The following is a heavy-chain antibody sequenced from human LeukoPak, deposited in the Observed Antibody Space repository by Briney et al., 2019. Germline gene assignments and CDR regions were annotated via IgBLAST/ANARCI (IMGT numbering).Heavy chain of an antibody. J-gene: IGHJ4*02. CDR3: ASIAARRQFDY. CDR1: GGTFSSYA. Sequence: SVKVSCKASGGTFSSYAISWVRQAPGQGLEWMGGIIPIFGTANYAQKLQGRVTITTDESTSTAYMELSSLRSEDTAVYYCASIAARRQFDYWGQGTLVTVSS. D-gene: IGHD6-6*01. CDR2: IIPIFGTA. V-gene: IGHV1-69*05.